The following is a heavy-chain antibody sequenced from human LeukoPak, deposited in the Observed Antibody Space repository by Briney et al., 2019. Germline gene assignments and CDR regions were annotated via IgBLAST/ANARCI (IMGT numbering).Heavy chain of an antibody. V-gene: IGHV4-59*08. CDR2: IYYSGST. Sequence: KPSETLSLTCTVSGGSISSYYWSWIRQPPGKGLEWIGYIYYSGSTNYNPSLKSRVTISVDTSKNQFSLKLSSVTAADTAVYYCARLRCYYGSGSYPTLDYWGQGTLVTVSS. CDR1: GGSISSYY. J-gene: IGHJ4*02. D-gene: IGHD3-10*01. CDR3: ARLRCYYGSGSYPTLDY.